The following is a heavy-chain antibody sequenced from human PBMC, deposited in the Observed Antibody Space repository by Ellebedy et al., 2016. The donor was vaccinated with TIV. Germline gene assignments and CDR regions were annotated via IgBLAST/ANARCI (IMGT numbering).Heavy chain of an antibody. V-gene: IGHV1-69*13. D-gene: IGHD3-3*01. CDR1: GGTFSSYA. J-gene: IGHJ6*02. CDR3: ARQRSGVTYYYGMDV. CDR2: IIPIFGTA. Sequence: AASVKVSCKASGGTFSSYAISWVRQAPGQGLEWMGGIIPIFGTANYAQKFQGRVTITADASTSTAYMELSSLRSEDTAVYYCARQRSGVTYYYGMDVWGQGTTVTVSS.